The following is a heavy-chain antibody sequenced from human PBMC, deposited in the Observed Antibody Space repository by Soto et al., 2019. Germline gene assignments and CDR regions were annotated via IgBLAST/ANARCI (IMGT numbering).Heavy chain of an antibody. CDR2: IFWNDDE. Sequence: QITLKESGPTLVKPPQTLTLTCTFSGFSLSSSEVGVGWIRQPPGKALEWLALIFWNDDERYNPSLKSRLTITKDISKNQVVLTMTNMDPVDTATYYCAHSRVFDWFDPWGQGTLVTVSS. CDR1: GFSLSSSEVG. CDR3: AHSRVFDWFDP. D-gene: IGHD6-13*01. J-gene: IGHJ5*02. V-gene: IGHV2-5*01.